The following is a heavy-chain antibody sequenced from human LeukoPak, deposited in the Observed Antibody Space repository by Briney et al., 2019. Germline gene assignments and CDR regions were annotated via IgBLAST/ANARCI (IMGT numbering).Heavy chain of an antibody. J-gene: IGHJ5*02. V-gene: IGHV3-15*07. D-gene: IGHD3-22*01. Sequence: PGGSLRPSCATSGFTFSNAWMNWVRQAPGKGLEWVGRIRSNSGGGTIDYAAPVKGRFTLSRDDSKTTLYLQMNSLQTEDTAVYYCATDFYDSTWGQGTLVTVSS. CDR1: GFTFSNAW. CDR3: ATDFYDST. CDR2: IRSNSGGGTI.